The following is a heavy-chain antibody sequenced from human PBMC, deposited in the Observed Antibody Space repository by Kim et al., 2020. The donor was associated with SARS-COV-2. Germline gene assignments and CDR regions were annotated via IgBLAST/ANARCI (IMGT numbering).Heavy chain of an antibody. Sequence: STNYSPSLKSRVSISVDTSKTQFSLTLSSVTAADTAVYYCARGRDGYNPYWGQGTLVTVSS. D-gene: IGHD5-12*01. CDR3: ARGRDGYNPY. CDR2: ST. V-gene: IGHV4-59*09. J-gene: IGHJ4*02.